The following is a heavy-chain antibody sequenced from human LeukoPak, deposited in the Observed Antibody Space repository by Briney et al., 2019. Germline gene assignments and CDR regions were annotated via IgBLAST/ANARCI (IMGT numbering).Heavy chain of an antibody. CDR3: AKSGVHDYGDYLDAFDI. CDR1: GFTFSSYA. J-gene: IGHJ3*02. D-gene: IGHD4-17*01. Sequence: GGSLRLSCAASGFTFSSYAMSWVRQAPGKGLEWVSAISGSGGSTYYADSVKGRFTISRDNSKNTLYLQMNSLRAEDTAVYYCAKSGVHDYGDYLDAFDIWGQGTMVTVSS. V-gene: IGHV3-23*01. CDR2: ISGSGGST.